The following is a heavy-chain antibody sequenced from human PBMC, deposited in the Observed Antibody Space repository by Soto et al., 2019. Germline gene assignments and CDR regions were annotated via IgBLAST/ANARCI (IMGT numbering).Heavy chain of an antibody. V-gene: IGHV4-61*01. J-gene: IGHJ4*02. CDR2: IYYSGST. Sequence: SETLSLTCTVSGGSVSSGSYYWSWIRQPPGKGLEWIGYIYYSGSTNYNPSLKSRVTISVDTSKNQFSLKLSSVTAADTAVYYCARGQEPPSYDFWSGYYSWAAFAYWGQGTLVTVSS. D-gene: IGHD3-3*01. CDR3: ARGQEPPSYDFWSGYYSWAAFAY. CDR1: GGSVSSGSYY.